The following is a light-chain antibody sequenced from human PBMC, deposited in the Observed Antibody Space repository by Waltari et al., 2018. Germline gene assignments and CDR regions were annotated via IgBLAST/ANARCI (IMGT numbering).Light chain of an antibody. V-gene: IGKV3-20*01. CDR1: QSVGKY. CDR3: QKYVSLPAT. CDR2: DTS. J-gene: IGKJ1*01. Sequence: CRASQSVGKYLAWYQQKPGQAPRLLIYDTSTRATGIPDRFSGSGSGTDFSLTISRLEPEDFAVYYCQKYVSLPATFGQGTKVQIK.